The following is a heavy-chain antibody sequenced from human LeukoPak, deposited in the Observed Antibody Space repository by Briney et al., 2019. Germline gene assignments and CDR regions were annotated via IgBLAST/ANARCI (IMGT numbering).Heavy chain of an antibody. Sequence: ASVKVSCKVSGYTLTELSMHWVQQAPGKGLEWMGGFDPEDGETIYAQKFQGRVTMTEDTSTDTAYMELSSLRSEDTAVYYCATDPAYCGGDCYWVYWGQGTLVTVSS. D-gene: IGHD2-21*01. J-gene: IGHJ4*02. CDR1: GYTLTELS. CDR3: ATDPAYCGGDCYWVY. V-gene: IGHV1-24*01. CDR2: FDPEDGET.